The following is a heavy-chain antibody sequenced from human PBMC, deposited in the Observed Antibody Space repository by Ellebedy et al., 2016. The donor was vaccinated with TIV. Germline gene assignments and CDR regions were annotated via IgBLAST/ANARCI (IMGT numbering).Heavy chain of an antibody. CDR3: AKDEYSSSWYLVDAFDI. V-gene: IGHV3-30*18. CDR2: ISYDGSNK. J-gene: IGHJ3*02. Sequence: GGSLRLXXAASGFTFSSYGMHWVRQAPGKGLEWVAVISYDGSNKYYADSVKGRFTISRDNSKNTLYLQMNSLRAEDTAVYYCAKDEYSSSWYLVDAFDIWGQGPMVTVSS. D-gene: IGHD6-13*01. CDR1: GFTFSSYG.